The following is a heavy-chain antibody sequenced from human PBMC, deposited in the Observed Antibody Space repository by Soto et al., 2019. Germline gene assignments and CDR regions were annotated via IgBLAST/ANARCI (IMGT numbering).Heavy chain of an antibody. CDR2: IKSKNEGGTT. CDR1: GVSFSHAW. Sequence: EVQLVESGGGLVQPGGSLRLSCAASGVSFSHAWMTWVRQAPGKGLEWVGRIKSKNEGGTTNYAAPVKGRFTISKDASKNTLYLQMNTLKIEDTAVYYCTTSDFYYGMDVWGQGTTVSVSS. V-gene: IGHV3-15*01. CDR3: TTSDFYYGMDV. J-gene: IGHJ6*02.